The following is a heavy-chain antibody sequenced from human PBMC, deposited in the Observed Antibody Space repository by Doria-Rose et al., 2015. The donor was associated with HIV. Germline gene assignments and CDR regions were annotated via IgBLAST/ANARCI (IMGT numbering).Heavy chain of an antibody. CDR1: GGSFSGYY. D-gene: IGHD1-1*01. J-gene: IGHJ6*02. Sequence: QVQLQESDAGLVKPSETLSLTCAVFGGSFSGYYWSWIRQPPGKGLEWIGEINHSGSTNYKTSLKSRVTISLDTSKTLSAVKRSSVTAADTAVYYCARGLLRGGWNDVDYYYGMDVWGQGTTVTVSS. CDR2: INHSGST. V-gene: IGHV4-34*01. CDR3: ARGLLRGGWNDVDYYYGMDV.